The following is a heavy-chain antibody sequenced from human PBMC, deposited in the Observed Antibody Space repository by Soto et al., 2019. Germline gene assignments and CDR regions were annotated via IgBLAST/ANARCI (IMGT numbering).Heavy chain of an antibody. V-gene: IGHV4-31*03. CDR3: ASAGPPFGETEGYYYYYGMDV. Sequence: SETLSLTCTVSGGSISSGGYYWSWIRQHPGKGLEWIGYIYYSGSTYYNPSLKSRVTISVDTSKNQFSLRLGSVTAADTAVYYCASAGPPFGETEGYYYYYGMDVWGQGTTVTVSS. CDR1: GGSISSGGYY. D-gene: IGHD3-10*01. CDR2: IYYSGST. J-gene: IGHJ6*02.